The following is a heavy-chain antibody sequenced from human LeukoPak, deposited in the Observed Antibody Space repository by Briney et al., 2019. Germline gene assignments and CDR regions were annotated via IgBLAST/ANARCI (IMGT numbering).Heavy chain of an antibody. D-gene: IGHD3-16*02. CDR2: INPNSGGT. CDR3: ARYPIYAFVWGSHRYTFDY. CDR1: GYTFNDHY. Sequence: ASVKVSCKASGYTFNDHYIHWVRQAPGQGLEWMGWINPNSGGTNYAQKLRGRVTMTRDTSISTAYMELSSPRSDDTAVYYCARYPIYAFVWGSHRYTFDYWGQGTLVTVSS. V-gene: IGHV1-2*02. J-gene: IGHJ4*02.